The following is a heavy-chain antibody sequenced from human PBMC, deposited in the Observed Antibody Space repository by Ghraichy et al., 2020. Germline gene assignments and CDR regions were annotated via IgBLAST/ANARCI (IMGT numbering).Heavy chain of an antibody. D-gene: IGHD2-21*01. V-gene: IGHV4-39*07. CDR1: GGSISSSSYH. Sequence: SETLSLTCTVSGGSISSSSYHWAWIRLPPGKGLEWIGTVYYSGSTYYNSSLKSRFTMPVDTSKNQFSLKLTSVTAADTAVYYCAKTRDVRGDFDIWGQGIVVTVSS. CDR2: VYYSGST. J-gene: IGHJ3*02. CDR3: AKTRDVRGDFDI.